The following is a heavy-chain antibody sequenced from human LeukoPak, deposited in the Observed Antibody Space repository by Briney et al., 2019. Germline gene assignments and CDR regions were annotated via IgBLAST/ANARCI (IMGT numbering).Heavy chain of an antibody. J-gene: IGHJ1*01. D-gene: IGHD3-10*01. Sequence: ASETLSLTCSVSAGSVSSGRYYWGWIRQPPGKGLEWIGTFYYSGSTYYNPSLKSRVTISVDTSKNQFSLKLTSVTAADTAVYYCARDHYNESWFKHWGQGTLVTVSS. CDR3: ARDHYNESWFKH. CDR2: FYYSGST. CDR1: AGSVSSGRYY. V-gene: IGHV4-39*07.